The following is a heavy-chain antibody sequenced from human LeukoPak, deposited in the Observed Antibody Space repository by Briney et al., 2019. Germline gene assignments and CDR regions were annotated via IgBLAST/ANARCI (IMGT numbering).Heavy chain of an antibody. V-gene: IGHV4-39*01. CDR3: VRMSSGYSDS. CDR1: GGSISSSSYY. Sequence: KSSQTLSLTCTVSGGSISSSSYYWVWIRQPPAQGPEWIGTILSRGNTYYTPSLKSRLTISIDKSKNSFSLHLSSVTAADTAVYYCVRMSSGYSDSWGQGTLVTASS. D-gene: IGHD3-22*01. CDR2: ILSRGNT. J-gene: IGHJ4*02.